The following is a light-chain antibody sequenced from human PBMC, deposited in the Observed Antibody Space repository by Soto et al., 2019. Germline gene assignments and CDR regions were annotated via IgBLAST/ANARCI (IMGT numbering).Light chain of an antibody. V-gene: IGKV3-15*01. CDR3: QQYNDCPLT. CDR1: QSVSSN. CDR2: GVS. Sequence: EIVMTQSPATLSVSSGERATLSCRASQSVSSNLAWYQQKSGQAPRLLIYGVSSRATGIPDRFSGSESGTEFTLTISSLQSEDFAVYYCQQYNDCPLTFGAGTKVDIK. J-gene: IGKJ3*01.